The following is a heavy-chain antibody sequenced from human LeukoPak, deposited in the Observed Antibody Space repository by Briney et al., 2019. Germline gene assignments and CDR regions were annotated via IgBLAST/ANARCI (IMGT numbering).Heavy chain of an antibody. J-gene: IGHJ4*02. D-gene: IGHD2-2*01. CDR2: INIDGTGT. V-gene: IGHV3-74*01. Sequence: QPGGSLRLSCAASGFTLSSYWMHWVRQAPGKGLVWVSRINIDGTGTTYADSVKGRFTVSRDSAKNTLYLQMNSLRAEDTAVYYCARGVPVAAFDYWGQGTLVTVSS. CDR3: ARGVPVAAFDY. CDR1: GFTLSSYW.